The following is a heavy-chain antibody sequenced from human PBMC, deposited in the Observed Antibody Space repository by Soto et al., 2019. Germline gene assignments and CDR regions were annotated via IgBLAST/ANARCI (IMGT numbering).Heavy chain of an antibody. J-gene: IGHJ6*02. CDR2: IIPIFSSR. CDR1: RDTFNKYA. Sequence: QVQLVQSGSEVKKPGSSVQFSCKTSRDTFNKYAFNWVRQAPGQGLEWMGWIIPIFSSRNYAEKFQGRVTITADDSTSTAYKELRSLRLDDPAVYYCARGEPYLGVWGQGTNVTVYS. CDR3: ARGEPYLGV. V-gene: IGHV1-69*01. D-gene: IGHD3-16*01.